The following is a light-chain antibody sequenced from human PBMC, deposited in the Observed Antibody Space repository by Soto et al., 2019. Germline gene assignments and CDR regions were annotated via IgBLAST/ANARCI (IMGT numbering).Light chain of an antibody. CDR3: QQYGSSST. V-gene: IGKV3-20*01. J-gene: IGKJ5*01. CDR1: QSVNNNY. CDR2: GAS. Sequence: VLTQSPGTLSLSPGEIATLSCRASQSVNNNYLAWYQQKPGQSPRLLIYGASIRATAIPDGFSGSGSGTDFTLTISRLEPEDSAVYYCQQYGSSSTFGQGTRLEIK.